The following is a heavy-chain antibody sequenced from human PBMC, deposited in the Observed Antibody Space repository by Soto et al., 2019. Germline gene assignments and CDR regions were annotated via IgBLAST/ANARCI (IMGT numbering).Heavy chain of an antibody. V-gene: IGHV5-10-1*01. CDR3: ARHPLPMVRGVTSVPSYDYYYGMDF. CDR1: GYSFTSYW. CDR2: IDPSDSYT. J-gene: IGHJ6*02. D-gene: IGHD3-10*01. Sequence: GESLKISCKGSGYSFTSYWISWVRQMPGKGLEWMGRIDPSDSYTNYSPSFQGHVTISADKSISTAYLQWSSLKASDTAMYYCARHPLPMVRGVTSVPSYDYYYGMDFWGQGTTVPGSS.